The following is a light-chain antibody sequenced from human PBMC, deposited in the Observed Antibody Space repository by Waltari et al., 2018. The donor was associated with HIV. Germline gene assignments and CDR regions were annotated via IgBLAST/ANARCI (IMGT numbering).Light chain of an antibody. J-gene: IGLJ1*01. Sequence: QSALTPPRSVSGSPVQSVTISCTATSSTIVYLHYVPLYHQYPGTAPKVIIYEVSQLPSGVPDRFTASKSGITASLTISGLQDEDEADYYCCSYAGTYTYVFGTGTTVTVL. CDR3: CSYAGTYTYV. CDR2: EVS. CDR1: SSTIVYLHY. V-gene: IGLV2-11*01.